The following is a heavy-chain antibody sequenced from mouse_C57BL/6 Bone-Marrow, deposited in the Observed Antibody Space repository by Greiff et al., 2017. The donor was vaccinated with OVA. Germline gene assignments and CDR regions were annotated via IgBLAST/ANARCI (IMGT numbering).Heavy chain of an antibody. CDR1: GYTFTSYG. CDR3: ARSYYEGY. CDR2: IYPRSGYT. D-gene: IGHD1-1*01. V-gene: IGHV1-81*01. Sequence: QVQLQQSGAELARPGASVKLSCKASGYTFTSYGISWVKQRTGQGLEWIGAIYPRSGYTSYNEKFKGKATLTADKSSSTAYMELSSLTSEDSAVYFCARSYYEGYWGQGTTLTVSS. J-gene: IGHJ2*01.